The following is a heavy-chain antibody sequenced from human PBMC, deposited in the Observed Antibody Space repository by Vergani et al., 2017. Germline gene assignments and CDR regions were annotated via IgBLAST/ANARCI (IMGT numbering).Heavy chain of an antibody. CDR2: ISSSSSYI. CDR1: GFTFSSYS. V-gene: IGHV3-21*01. D-gene: IGHD1-26*01. CDR3: ARDPLGATYSFYYYYGMDV. Sequence: EVQLVESGGGLVKPGGSLRLSCAASGFTFSSYSMNWVRQAPGKGLEWVSSISSSSSYIYYADSGKGRFTISRDNAKNSLYLQMNSLRAEDTAVYYCARDPLGATYSFYYYYGMDVWGQGTTVTVSS. J-gene: IGHJ6*02.